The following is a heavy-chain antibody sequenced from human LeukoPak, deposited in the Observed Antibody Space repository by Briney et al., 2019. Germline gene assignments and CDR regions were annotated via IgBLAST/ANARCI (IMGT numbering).Heavy chain of an antibody. V-gene: IGHV1-18*01. D-gene: IGHD3-10*01. CDR3: ARLTLHYYGSGSNRGNDY. CDR2: ISAYNGNT. CDR1: GYTFTSYG. Sequence: GASVKVSCKASGYTFTSYGISWVRQAPEQGLEWMGWISAYNGNTNYAQKLQGRVTMTTDTSTSTAYMELRSLRSDDTAVYYCARLTLHYYGSGSNRGNDYWGQGTLVTVSS. J-gene: IGHJ4*02.